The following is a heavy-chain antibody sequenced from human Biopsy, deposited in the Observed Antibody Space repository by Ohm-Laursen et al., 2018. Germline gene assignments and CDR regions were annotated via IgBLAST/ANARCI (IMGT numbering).Heavy chain of an antibody. V-gene: IGHV3-48*04. D-gene: IGHD3-22*01. CDR1: GFTFNNYG. J-gene: IGHJ6*02. CDR2: ISARDGVV. Sequence: SLRLSCSASGFTFNNYGMQWVRQAPGKGLEWIAYISARDGVVYYADSVKGRFTISRDNTNNSLYLQMTSLRPEDTAVFYCARGKYKDFSTGLPRPYHYTLDFWGPGTTVTVPS. CDR3: ARGKYKDFSTGLPRPYHYTLDF.